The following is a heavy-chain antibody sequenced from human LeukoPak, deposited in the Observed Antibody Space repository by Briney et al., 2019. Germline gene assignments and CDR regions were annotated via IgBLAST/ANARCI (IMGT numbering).Heavy chain of an antibody. Sequence: SETLSLTCAVYGGSFSGYYWSWIRQPPGKGLQWIAYIYHSGSTRYNPSLKSRVTISVDTSKNQFSLRLSSVTAADTAVYYCARAASGALIDYYMDVWGRGTTVTISS. V-gene: IGHV4-59*01. D-gene: IGHD1-26*01. CDR3: ARAASGALIDYYMDV. J-gene: IGHJ6*03. CDR1: GGSFSGYY. CDR2: IYHSGST.